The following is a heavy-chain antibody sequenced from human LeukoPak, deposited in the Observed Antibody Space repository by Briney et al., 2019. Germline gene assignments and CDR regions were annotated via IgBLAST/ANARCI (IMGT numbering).Heavy chain of an antibody. CDR1: GGTFSSYA. D-gene: IGHD3-22*01. Sequence: ASVKVSCKASGGTFSSYAISWVRQAPGQGLEWMGWISAYNGNTNYAQKLQGRVTMTTDTSTSTAYMELRSLRSDDTAVYYCARDLGYYDSSGYFLAAEYFQHWGQGTLVTVSS. V-gene: IGHV1-18*01. CDR3: ARDLGYYDSSGYFLAAEYFQH. CDR2: ISAYNGNT. J-gene: IGHJ1*01.